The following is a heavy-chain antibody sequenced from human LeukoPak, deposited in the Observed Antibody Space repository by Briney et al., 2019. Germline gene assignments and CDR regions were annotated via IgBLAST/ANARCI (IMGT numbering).Heavy chain of an antibody. V-gene: IGHV3-33*08. Sequence: PGGSLRLSCEGSAFIFSGHWMNWVRQAPGKGLEWVAVIWYDGSNKYYADSVKGRFTISRDNSKNTLYLQMNSLRAEDTAVYYCARDSGQLAFDYWGQGTLVTVSS. CDR1: AFIFSGHW. CDR2: IWYDGSNK. J-gene: IGHJ4*02. CDR3: ARDSGQLAFDY. D-gene: IGHD6-6*01.